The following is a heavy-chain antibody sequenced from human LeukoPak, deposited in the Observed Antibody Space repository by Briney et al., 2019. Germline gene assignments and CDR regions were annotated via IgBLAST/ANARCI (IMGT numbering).Heavy chain of an antibody. CDR3: ARCPQRDTAMVTSPYYYYYMDV. D-gene: IGHD5-18*01. V-gene: IGHV1-2*02. Sequence: ASVKVSCKASGYTFTGYYMHWVRQAPGQGLEWMGWINPNSGGTNYAQKFQGRVTMTRDTSISTAYMELSWLRSDDTAVYYCARCPQRDTAMVTSPYYYYYMDVWGKGTTVTVSS. J-gene: IGHJ6*03. CDR2: INPNSGGT. CDR1: GYTFTGYY.